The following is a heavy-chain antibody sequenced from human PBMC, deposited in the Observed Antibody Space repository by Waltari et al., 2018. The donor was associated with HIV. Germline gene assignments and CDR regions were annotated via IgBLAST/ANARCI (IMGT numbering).Heavy chain of an antibody. D-gene: IGHD6-19*01. J-gene: IGHJ4*02. V-gene: IGHV5-51*01. CDR1: GYNFTTYW. CDR3: ARGLPKQWLAYFDY. Sequence: EVQLVQSGAEVKKPGESLKISCKSYGYNFTTYWHGWVRQMPGKGLEWMGIIHPGDADTRYSPSFQGQVTISADKSISTAFLQWSSLKASDTAMYYCARGLPKQWLAYFDYWGQGTLVTVSS. CDR2: IHPGDADT.